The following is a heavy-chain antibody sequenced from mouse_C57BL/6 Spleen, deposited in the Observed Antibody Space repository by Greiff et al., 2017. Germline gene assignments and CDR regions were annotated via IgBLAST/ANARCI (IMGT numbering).Heavy chain of an antibody. Sequence: EVMLVESGGGLVQPGGSMKLSCVASGFTFSNYWMNWVRQSPEKGLEWVAQIRLKSDNYATHYAESVKGRFTISRDDSKSSVYLQMNNLRAEDTGIYYCTGFPLYYDYEGGYAMDYWGQGTSVTVSS. CDR1: GFTFSNYW. V-gene: IGHV6-3*01. D-gene: IGHD2-4*01. CDR3: TGFPLYYDYEGGYAMDY. J-gene: IGHJ4*01. CDR2: IRLKSDNYAT.